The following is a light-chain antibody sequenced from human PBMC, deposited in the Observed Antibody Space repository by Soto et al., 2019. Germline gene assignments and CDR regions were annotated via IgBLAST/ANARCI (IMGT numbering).Light chain of an antibody. CDR3: SSYSNSAPPCV. Sequence: QSALTQPASVSGSPGQSITISCTGTSGDVGGYYYVSWYQQHPGKAPKLVIHGITNRPSGISERFSGSRSGNTASLTISGLQPEDEADYFCSSYSNSAPPCVFGTGTKVTVL. V-gene: IGLV2-14*01. CDR2: GIT. J-gene: IGLJ1*01. CDR1: SGDVGGYYY.